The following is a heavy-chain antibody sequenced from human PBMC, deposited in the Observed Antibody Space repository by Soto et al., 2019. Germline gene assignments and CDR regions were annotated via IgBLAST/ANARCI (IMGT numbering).Heavy chain of an antibody. CDR2: IWYDASSE. J-gene: IGHJ4*02. CDR1: GFTFSRCG. D-gene: IGHD2-15*01. V-gene: IGHV3-33*01. Sequence: QVQLVESGGGVVQPGRSLRLSCAASGFTFSRCGMHWVRQAPGKGLEWLALIWYDASSEWYADSVKGRFTISRDNSKDTLYLQMNNLGAEDTAVYYCAREVYCSGGICESDYWGQGTLVTVSS. CDR3: AREVYCSGGICESDY.